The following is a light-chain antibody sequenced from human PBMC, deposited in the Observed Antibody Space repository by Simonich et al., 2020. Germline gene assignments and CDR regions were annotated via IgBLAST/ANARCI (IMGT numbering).Light chain of an antibody. J-gene: IGKJ1*01. CDR2: AAS. CDR1: QSIRSY. Sequence: EIQMTQSPTYLSESVEERVTITCRASQSIRSYLNWYQQKPGKAPKLLIYAASSLQSGVPSRFCGSGSGTDFTLTISSLQPEDFATYYCQQSYSTPRTFGQGTKVEIK. V-gene: IGKV1-39*01. CDR3: QQSYSTPRT.